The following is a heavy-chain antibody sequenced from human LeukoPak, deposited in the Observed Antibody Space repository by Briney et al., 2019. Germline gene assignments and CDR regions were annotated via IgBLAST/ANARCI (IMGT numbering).Heavy chain of an antibody. CDR2: ISYDGSNK. J-gene: IGHJ4*02. CDR3: AKYIVGATLDY. D-gene: IGHD1-26*01. Sequence: PGGSLRLSCAASGFTFSSYGMHWVRQAPGKGLEWVAVISYDGSNKYYADSVKGRYTISRDNSKNTLYLQMNSLRAEDTAVYYCAKYIVGATLDYWGQGTLVTVSS. CDR1: GFTFSSYG. V-gene: IGHV3-30*18.